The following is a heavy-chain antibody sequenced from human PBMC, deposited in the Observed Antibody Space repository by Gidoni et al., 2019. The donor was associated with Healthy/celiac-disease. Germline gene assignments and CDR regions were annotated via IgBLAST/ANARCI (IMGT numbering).Heavy chain of an antibody. Sequence: QVQLVQSGAEVKKPGSSVKVSCKASGVTFSSYAISWVRQAPGRGLESMGGIIPIFGTANYAQKFQGRVTITADESTRTAYMELSSLRSEDTAVYYCARAGSRTYTNHFDYWGQGTLVTVSS. V-gene: IGHV1-69*01. J-gene: IGHJ4*02. CDR1: GVTFSSYA. CDR2: IIPIFGTA. D-gene: IGHD1-1*01. CDR3: ARAGSRTYTNHFDY.